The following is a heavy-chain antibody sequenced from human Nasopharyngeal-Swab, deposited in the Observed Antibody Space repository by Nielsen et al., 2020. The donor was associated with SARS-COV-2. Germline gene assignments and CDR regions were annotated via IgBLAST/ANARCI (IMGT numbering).Heavy chain of an antibody. CDR2: IIPILGRA. D-gene: IGHD3-16*02. V-gene: IGHV1-69*04. CDR1: GGTFSSYA. J-gene: IGHJ3*02. CDR3: ASGRLGVLSHSDAFVI. Sequence: SVKVSCKASGGTFSSYAISWGRQAPGQGLEWRGRIIPILGRANYAQKFQGRVTITADKSTSTAYMELSSLRSEDTAVYYCASGRLGVLSHSDAFVIWGQGTMVTVSS.